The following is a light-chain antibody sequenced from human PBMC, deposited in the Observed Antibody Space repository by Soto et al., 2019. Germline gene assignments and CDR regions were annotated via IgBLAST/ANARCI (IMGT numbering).Light chain of an antibody. CDR1: ESIDSW. CDR3: QQYNSYRA. CDR2: KAS. Sequence: IQMPQSPSTLSASVGDRVPITCRASESIDSWLAWHQQKPGRAPKLLISKASSLESGVPSRFSGSGFGTEFTLTISSLQPDDFATYYCQQYNSYRAFGQGLKVDIK. V-gene: IGKV1-5*03. J-gene: IGKJ1*01.